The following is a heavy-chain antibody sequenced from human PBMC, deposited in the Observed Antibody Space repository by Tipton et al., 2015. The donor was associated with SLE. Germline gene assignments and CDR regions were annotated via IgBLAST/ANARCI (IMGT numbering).Heavy chain of an antibody. CDR3: ARGGYSSSWTLNWFDP. V-gene: IGHV4-61*01. Sequence: TLSLTCAVSAYSISSGYYWGWIRQPPGKGLEWIGYIYYSGSTNYNPSLKSRVTISVDTSKNQFSLKLSSVTAADTAVYYCARGGYSSSWTLNWFDPWGQGTLVTVSS. CDR1: AYSISSGYY. CDR2: IYYSGST. D-gene: IGHD6-13*01. J-gene: IGHJ5*02.